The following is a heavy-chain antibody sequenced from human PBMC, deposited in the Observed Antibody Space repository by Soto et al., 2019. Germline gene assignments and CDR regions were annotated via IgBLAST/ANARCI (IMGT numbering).Heavy chain of an antibody. CDR1: GGSINSGGYY. J-gene: IGHJ4*02. Sequence: QVQLRESGPGLVKPSQTLSLTCTVSGGSINSGGYYWNWIRQHPGKGLEWIGYMYYSGSTYYNPFLRSRVIISAYTSENHFSLKLSSVTAADTAVYFCAGGYRQSGYSSSWVFDYWGQGTLVNVSS. CDR2: MYYSGST. V-gene: IGHV4-31*03. CDR3: AGGYRQSGYSSSWVFDY. D-gene: IGHD6-13*01.